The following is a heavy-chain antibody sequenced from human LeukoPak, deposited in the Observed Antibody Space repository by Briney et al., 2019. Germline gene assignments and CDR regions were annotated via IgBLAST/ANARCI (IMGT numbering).Heavy chain of an antibody. D-gene: IGHD3-16*01. J-gene: IGHJ5*02. CDR3: ARRLRAESDASPDNWIGP. CDR2: VFHTGSA. Sequence: SETLSLTCTVSGGSISSGGYYWSWIRQPPGKGLEWIGHVFHTGSARYNPSLTSRVTISVDTSNNQFSLTLHSVTAADTAIYYCARRLRAESDASPDNWIGPWGQGALVTVSS. V-gene: IGHV4-61*08. CDR1: GGSISSGGYY.